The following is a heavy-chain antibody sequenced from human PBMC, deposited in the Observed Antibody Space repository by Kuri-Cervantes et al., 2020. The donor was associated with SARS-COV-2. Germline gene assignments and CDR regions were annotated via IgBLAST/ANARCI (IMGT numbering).Heavy chain of an antibody. D-gene: IGHD2-2*01. V-gene: IGHV3-23*01. CDR1: GFTVSSNY. CDR2: ISGSGGST. Sequence: GESLKISCAASGFTVSSNYMSWVRQAPGKGLEWVSAISGSGGSTYYADSVKGRFTISRDNSKNTLYLQMNSLRAEDTAVYYCARVKRGDIVVVPAAIFSYYYYGMDVWGQGTTVTVSS. CDR3: ARVKRGDIVVVPAAIFSYYYYGMDV. J-gene: IGHJ6*02.